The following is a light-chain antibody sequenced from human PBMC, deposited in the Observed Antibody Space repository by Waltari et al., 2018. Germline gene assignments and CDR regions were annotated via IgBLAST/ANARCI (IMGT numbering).Light chain of an antibody. J-gene: IGLJ1*01. Sequence: QSVLTQPPSASGTPGQRVTISCSGSSSNIGSNTVNWYQQVPGAAPNLLIYNSDERPSGVPDRFSGSKSGTSASLAISGLLSADEADFYCATWDDSLNAFVFGTGTKVTVL. V-gene: IGLV1-44*01. CDR1: SSNIGSNT. CDR3: ATWDDSLNAFV. CDR2: NSD.